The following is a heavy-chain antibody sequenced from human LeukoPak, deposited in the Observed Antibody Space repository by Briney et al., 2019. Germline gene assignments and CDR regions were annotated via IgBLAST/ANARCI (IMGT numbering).Heavy chain of an antibody. D-gene: IGHD3-10*01. CDR3: ARETYYGSGSQKVLYYFDY. V-gene: IGHV3-53*01. J-gene: IGHJ4*02. CDR1: GFTVSSNY. CDR2: IYSGGST. Sequence: GGSLRLCCAASGFTVSSNYMSWVRQAPGKGLEWVSVIYSGGSTYYADSVKGRFTISRDNSKNTLYLQMNSLRAEDTAVYYCARETYYGSGSQKVLYYFDYWGQGTLVTVSS.